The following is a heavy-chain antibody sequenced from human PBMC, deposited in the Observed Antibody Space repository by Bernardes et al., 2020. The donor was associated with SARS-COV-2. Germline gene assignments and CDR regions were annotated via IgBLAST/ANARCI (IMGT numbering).Heavy chain of an antibody. J-gene: IGHJ4*02. CDR2: LYTDGST. CDR1: GLTVSSSQ. D-gene: IGHD1-26*01. Sequence: GSLRLSCAASGLTVSSSQMSWVRQAPGKGLEWVSVLYTDGSTYYADSVKGRFTISRDNSKNTLYLQMNRLRAEDTAVYFCVREKVQSEPPTRYDYWGQGTLVTVSS. V-gene: IGHV3-53*01. CDR3: VREKVQSEPPTRYDY.